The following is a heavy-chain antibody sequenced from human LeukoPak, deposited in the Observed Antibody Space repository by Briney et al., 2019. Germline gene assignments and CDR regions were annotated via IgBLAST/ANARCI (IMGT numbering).Heavy chain of an antibody. D-gene: IGHD3-22*01. CDR1: GFTVSSNY. Sequence: PGGSLRLSCAASGFTVSSNYMSWVRQAPGKGLEWVSVIYSGGSTYYADSVKGRFTISRDNSKNTLYLQMNSLRAEDTAVYYCARVADYYDSSGYPDAFDIWGQGTMVTVSS. J-gene: IGHJ3*02. CDR2: IYSGGST. V-gene: IGHV3-53*01. CDR3: ARVADYYDSSGYPDAFDI.